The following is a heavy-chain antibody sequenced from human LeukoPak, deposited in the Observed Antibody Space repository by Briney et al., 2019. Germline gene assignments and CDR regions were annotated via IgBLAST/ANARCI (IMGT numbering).Heavy chain of an antibody. CDR1: GGSISSYY. D-gene: IGHD4-11*01. Sequence: SETLSLTCTVSGGSISSYYWSWIRQPPGKGLEWIGYIYYSGSTYYNPSLRSRVTISVDTSKNQFSLKLSSVTAADTAVYYCARGGLSTVTTEPFDYWGQGTLVTVSS. CDR2: IYYSGST. V-gene: IGHV4-59*01. J-gene: IGHJ4*02. CDR3: ARGGLSTVTTEPFDY.